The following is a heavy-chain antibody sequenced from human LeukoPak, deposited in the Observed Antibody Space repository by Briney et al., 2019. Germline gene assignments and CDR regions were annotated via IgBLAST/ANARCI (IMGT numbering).Heavy chain of an antibody. V-gene: IGHV3-48*04. CDR3: ARDRRDSLSRHFDY. D-gene: IGHD3/OR15-3a*01. CDR1: GFTFSSYS. Sequence: TGGSLRLSCAASGFTFSSYSMNWVRQAPGKGLEWVSYISSSGSTKYYADSVKGRFTISRDNAKNSLYLQVNSLRAEDTAVYYCARDRRDSLSRHFDYWGQGTLVTVSS. J-gene: IGHJ4*02. CDR2: ISSSGSTK.